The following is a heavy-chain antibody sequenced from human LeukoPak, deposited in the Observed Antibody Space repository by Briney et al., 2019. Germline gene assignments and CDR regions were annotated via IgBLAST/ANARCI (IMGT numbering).Heavy chain of an antibody. D-gene: IGHD3-22*01. CDR1: GFTFDSYA. CDR2: VSGSGEST. CDR3: AKSPGWYYYGSNAYYFDY. Sequence: GGSLRLSCAASGFTFDSYAMNWVRHSPGKGMEWVAAVSGSGESTFHADSVQGRFTISRDNSKNTLNLQMNSLRVEDTAVYYCAKSPGWYYYGSNAYYFDYWGQGTLVTVSS. V-gene: IGHV3-23*01. J-gene: IGHJ4*02.